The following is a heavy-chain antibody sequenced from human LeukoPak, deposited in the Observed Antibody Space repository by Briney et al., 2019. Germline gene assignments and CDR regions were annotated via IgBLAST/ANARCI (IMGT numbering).Heavy chain of an antibody. V-gene: IGHV4-61*08. J-gene: IGHJ4*02. CDR3: ARIFDS. CDR2: IFHTGKT. CDR1: GDSFRSGGLY. Sequence: PSETLSLTCTLSGDSFRSGGLYWGWIRQPPGKRPEWIGDIFHTGKTNYNPSLKSRVTISLDTSKSQFPLKLTSMTDADTAVYYCARIFDSWGQGILVTVSS.